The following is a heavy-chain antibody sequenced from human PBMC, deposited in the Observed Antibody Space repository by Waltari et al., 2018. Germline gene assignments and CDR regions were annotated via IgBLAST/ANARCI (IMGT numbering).Heavy chain of an antibody. V-gene: IGHV3-23*01. CDR2: ISGSGSST. CDR1: GFPFSSCS. CDR3: AKDSRLTVTGTFDY. D-gene: IGHD1-1*01. Sequence: EVQMLESGGGLVQPGGSLRLSCAVSGFPFSSCSMSWVRQPPGKGLEWISDISGSGSSTHYADSVKGRFAISRDNSKNTLYLQLNSLRAEDTAVYYCAKDSRLTVTGTFDYWGQGTLVAVSS. J-gene: IGHJ4*02.